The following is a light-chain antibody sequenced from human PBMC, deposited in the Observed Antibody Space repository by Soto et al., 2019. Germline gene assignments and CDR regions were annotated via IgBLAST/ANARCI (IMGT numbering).Light chain of an antibody. Sequence: DIQMTQSPSSLSASIGDRVTITCRASLSISRYLNWYQQKPGRAPKLLIYAASSLQSGVPSRFSGSGAGTDFTLTIRSLQPEDFATDYCQQSYSTPVTFGQGTRLDI. J-gene: IGKJ5*01. CDR1: LSISRY. CDR2: AAS. V-gene: IGKV1-39*01. CDR3: QQSYSTPVT.